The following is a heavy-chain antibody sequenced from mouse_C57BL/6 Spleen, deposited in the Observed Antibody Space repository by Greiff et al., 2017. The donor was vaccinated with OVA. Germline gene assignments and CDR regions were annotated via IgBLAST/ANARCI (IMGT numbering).Heavy chain of an antibody. V-gene: IGHV1-80*01. D-gene: IGHD2-5*01. CDR2: IYPGDGDT. Sequence: VKLVESGAELVKPGASVKISCKASGYAFSSYWMNWVKQRPGKGLEWIGQIYPGDGDTNYNGKFKGKATLTADKSSSTAYMQLSSLTSEDSAVYCCARYGYSKVDYWGQGTTLTVSS. J-gene: IGHJ2*01. CDR3: ARYGYSKVDY. CDR1: GYAFSSYW.